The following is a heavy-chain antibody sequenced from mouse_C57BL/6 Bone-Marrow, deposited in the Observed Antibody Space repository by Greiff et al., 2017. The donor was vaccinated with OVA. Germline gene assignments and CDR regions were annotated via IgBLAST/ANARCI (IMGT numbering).Heavy chain of an antibody. J-gene: IGHJ3*01. V-gene: IGHV1-52*01. CDR1: GYTFTSYW. CDR2: IDPSDSET. D-gene: IGHD1-1*01. Sequence: VQLQQPGAELVRPGSSVKLSCKASGYTFTSYWMHWVKQRPIQGLEWIGNIDPSDSETHYNQKFKDKATLTVDKSSSTAYMQLSSLTSEDSAVYYCAGGGYYGSSLGGFAYWGQGTLVTVSA. CDR3: AGGGYYGSSLGGFAY.